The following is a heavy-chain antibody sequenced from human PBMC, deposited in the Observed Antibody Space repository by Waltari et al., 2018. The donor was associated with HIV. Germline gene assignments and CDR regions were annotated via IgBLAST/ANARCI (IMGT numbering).Heavy chain of an antibody. CDR3: AKDRRGYLARGVFPEY. V-gene: IGHV3-23*01. J-gene: IGHJ4*02. CDR1: GFTFSSYA. D-gene: IGHD3-10*01. CDR2: ISDSGYNT. Sequence: VQLLESGGDLVQPGGSLRLSCVASGFTFSSYAMSWVRQAPGKGLEWVSVISDSGYNTYYADSVKGRFTNSRDNSKNTWYLQMNSLRAEDTAIYYCAKDRRGYLARGVFPEYWGQGTLVTVSS.